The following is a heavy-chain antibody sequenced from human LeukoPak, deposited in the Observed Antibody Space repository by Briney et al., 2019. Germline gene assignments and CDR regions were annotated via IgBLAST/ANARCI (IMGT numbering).Heavy chain of an antibody. CDR1: GGSISSYY. V-gene: IGHV4-59*01. Sequence: SETLSLTCTVSGGSISSYYWSWIRQPPGKGLEWIGYIYYSGSTNYNPSLKSRVTISVDTSKNQFSLKLSSVTAADTAVYYCARVGVEMATDYWGQGTLVTVSS. J-gene: IGHJ4*02. CDR3: ARVGVEMATDY. D-gene: IGHD5-24*01. CDR2: IYYSGST.